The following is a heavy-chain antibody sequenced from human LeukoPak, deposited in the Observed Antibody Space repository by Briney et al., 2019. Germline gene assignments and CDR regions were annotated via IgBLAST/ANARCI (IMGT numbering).Heavy chain of an antibody. CDR1: GFTFSSYS. V-gene: IGHV3-21*01. J-gene: IGHJ5*02. Sequence: GGSLRLSCAASGFTFSSYSMSWVRQAPGKGLEWVSSISSSSSYIYYADSVKGRFTISRDNAKNSLYLQMNSLRAEDTAVYYCARSRQWLGPMDGFDPWGQGTLVTVSS. CDR3: ARSRQWLGPMDGFDP. CDR2: ISSSSSYI. D-gene: IGHD6-19*01.